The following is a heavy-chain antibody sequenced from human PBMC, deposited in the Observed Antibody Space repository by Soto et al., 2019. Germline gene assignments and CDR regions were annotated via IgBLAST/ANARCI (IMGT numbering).Heavy chain of an antibody. CDR1: GFSSSTFW. Sequence: GGSLRLSCAASGFSSSTFWMSWVRQAPGKGLEWVANIKPDGGEKYHVDSVKGRFTISRDNAKNTLYLQMNSLRAEDTAVYYCARVATGSYNWFDPWGQGTQVTVSS. V-gene: IGHV3-7*02. J-gene: IGHJ5*02. D-gene: IGHD1-26*01. CDR2: IKPDGGEK. CDR3: ARVATGSYNWFDP.